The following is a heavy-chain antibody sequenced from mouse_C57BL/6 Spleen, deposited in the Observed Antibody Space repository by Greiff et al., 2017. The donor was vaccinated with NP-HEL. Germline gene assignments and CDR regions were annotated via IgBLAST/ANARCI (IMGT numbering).Heavy chain of an antibody. J-gene: IGHJ3*01. CDR3: ARDGEPSRFAY. V-gene: IGHV5-4*01. CDR1: GFTFSSYA. Sequence: EVQLVESGGGLVKPGGSLKLSCAASGFTFSSYAMSWVRQTPEKRLEWVATISDGGSYTYYPDNVKGRFTISRDNAKNNLYLQMSHLKSEDTAMYYCARDGEPSRFAYWGQGTLVTVSA. CDR2: ISDGGSYT.